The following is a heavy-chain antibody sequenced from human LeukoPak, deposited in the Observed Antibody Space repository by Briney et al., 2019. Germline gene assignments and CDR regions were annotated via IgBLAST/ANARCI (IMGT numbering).Heavy chain of an antibody. D-gene: IGHD3-10*01. Sequence: GGSLRLSCAASGFTLSSYGMHWVRQAPGKGLEWVAVISYDGSNKYYADSGKGRFTISRDNSKNTLYLQMNSLRAEDTAVYYCARDPGGITLLRGVLPGGWLDPWGQGTLVTVSS. CDR1: GFTLSSYG. V-gene: IGHV3-30*03. CDR2: ISYDGSNK. CDR3: ARDPGGITLLRGVLPGGWLDP. J-gene: IGHJ5*02.